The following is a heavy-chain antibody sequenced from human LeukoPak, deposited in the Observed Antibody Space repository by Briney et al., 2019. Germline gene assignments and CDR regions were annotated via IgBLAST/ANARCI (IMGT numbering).Heavy chain of an antibody. Sequence: SQTLSLTCAISGDSVSSNSAAWNWIRQSPSRGLEWLERTYYRSKWYNDYAVSVKSRITINPDTSKNQFSLQLNSVTPEDTAVYYCARVKGGYSSSWPYYYGMDVWGQGTTVTVSS. V-gene: IGHV6-1*01. CDR2: TYYRSKWYN. CDR1: GDSVSSNSAA. CDR3: ARVKGGYSSSWPYYYGMDV. D-gene: IGHD6-13*01. J-gene: IGHJ6*02.